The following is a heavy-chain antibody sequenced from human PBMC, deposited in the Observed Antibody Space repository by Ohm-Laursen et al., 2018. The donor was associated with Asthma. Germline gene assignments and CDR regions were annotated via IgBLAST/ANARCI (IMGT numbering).Heavy chain of an antibody. D-gene: IGHD3-10*02. CDR2: IYYSGST. CDR1: GGSISSYY. J-gene: IGHJ4*02. Sequence: SETLSLTCTVSGGSISSYYWTWIRQPPGKGLEWIGYIYYSGSTNYSPSLKSRVTISGDTSKNQFSLKLSSVTAADTAVYYCARKQTATFGFDYWGQGTLVTVSS. V-gene: IGHV4-59*08. CDR3: ARKQTATFGFDY.